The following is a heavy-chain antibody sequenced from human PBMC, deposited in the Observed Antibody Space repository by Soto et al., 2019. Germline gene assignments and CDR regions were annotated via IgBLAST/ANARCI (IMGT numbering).Heavy chain of an antibody. Sequence: EVQLVESGGGLVQPGGSLKLSCAASGFTFSGSAMHWVRQASGKGLEWVGRIRSKANSYATAYAASVKGRFTISRDDSKNTAYRQMNSLKTEDTAVYYCTKVEQWLDDFDYWGQGTLVTVSS. D-gene: IGHD6-19*01. CDR3: TKVEQWLDDFDY. J-gene: IGHJ4*02. V-gene: IGHV3-73*02. CDR2: IRSKANSYAT. CDR1: GFTFSGSA.